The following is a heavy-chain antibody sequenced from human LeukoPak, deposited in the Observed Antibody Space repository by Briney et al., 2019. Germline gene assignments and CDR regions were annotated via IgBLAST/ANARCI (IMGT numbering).Heavy chain of an antibody. V-gene: IGHV4-59*01. CDR2: IYYSGNT. CDR3: ARFIYDNRRAFDI. J-gene: IGHJ3*02. Sequence: SETLSLTCTVSGGSLSSYYWIWVRQPPGKGLEWLGYIYYSGNTNYNPSLKSRVTISVDTSKNQFSLKLSSVTATDTAMYYCARFIYDNRRAFDIWGQGTMVTVSS. CDR1: GGSLSSYY. D-gene: IGHD3-10*01.